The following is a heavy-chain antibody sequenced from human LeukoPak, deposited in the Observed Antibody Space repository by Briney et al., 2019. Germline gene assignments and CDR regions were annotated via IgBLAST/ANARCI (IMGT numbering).Heavy chain of an antibody. D-gene: IGHD2-2*01. Sequence: SETLSLTCTVSGGSISSSSYYWGWIRQPPGKGLEWIGSIYYSGSTYYNPSLKSRVTISVDTSKNQFSLKLSSVTAADTAVYYCARVPAAIINAFDVWGQGTMVTVSS. CDR2: IYYSGST. J-gene: IGHJ3*01. CDR3: ARVPAAIINAFDV. CDR1: GGSISSSSYY. V-gene: IGHV4-39*01.